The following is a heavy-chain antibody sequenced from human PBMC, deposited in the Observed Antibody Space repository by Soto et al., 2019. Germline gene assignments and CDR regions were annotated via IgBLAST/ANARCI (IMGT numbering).Heavy chain of an antibody. CDR3: ARVYSGYDPKANWFDP. CDR2: LNPNSGGT. J-gene: IGHJ5*02. Sequence: QVQLVQSGAEVKKPGASVNVSCKASGYTFTGYYMHCVRQAPGKGLGWMGWLNPNSGGTNYAQKFQGWVTMTRETSISTAYMELSRLRSDDTAVYYCARVYSGYDPKANWFDPWGQGTLVTVSS. V-gene: IGHV1-2*04. D-gene: IGHD5-12*01. CDR1: GYTFTGYY.